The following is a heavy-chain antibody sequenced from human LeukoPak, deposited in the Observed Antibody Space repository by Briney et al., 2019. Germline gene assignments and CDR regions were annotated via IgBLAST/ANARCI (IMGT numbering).Heavy chain of an antibody. CDR1: GFTFSSYG. Sequence: GRSLRLSCAASGFTFSSYGMHWVRQAPGKGLEWVAVIWYDGSNKYYADSVKGRFTISRDNFKNTLYLQMNSLRAEDTAVYYCAKEAYIEMATITPDYWGQGTLVTVSS. CDR3: AKEAYIEMATITPDY. D-gene: IGHD5-24*01. J-gene: IGHJ4*02. CDR2: IWYDGSNK. V-gene: IGHV3-33*06.